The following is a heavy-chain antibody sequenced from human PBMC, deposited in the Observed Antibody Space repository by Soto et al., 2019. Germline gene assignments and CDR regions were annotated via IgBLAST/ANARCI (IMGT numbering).Heavy chain of an antibody. Sequence: SETLSLTCAVSGGSISSGGYSWSWIRQPPGKGLEWIGYIYHSGSTYYNPSLKSRVTISVDRSKNQFSLKLTSVTAADTAVYYCARTSRFDYWGQGTLVTASS. CDR3: ARTSRFDY. V-gene: IGHV4-30-2*01. D-gene: IGHD6-6*01. CDR2: IYHSGST. J-gene: IGHJ4*02. CDR1: GGSISSGGYS.